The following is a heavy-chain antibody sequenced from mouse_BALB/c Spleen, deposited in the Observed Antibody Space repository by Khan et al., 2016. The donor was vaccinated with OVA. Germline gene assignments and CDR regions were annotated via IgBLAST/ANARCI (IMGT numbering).Heavy chain of an antibody. CDR1: GFTFSSYV. J-gene: IGHJ2*01. Sequence: EVELVESGGDLVKPGGCLKLSCAASGFTFSSYVMSWVRQTPAKRLEWVASISSGGTTDSPDTVKGRITISRDNARNILYLQMTSMRSEYPTIDYCIREDYDNDKYYFDNWGQGTTLTVSS. V-gene: IGHV5-6-5*01. CDR3: IREDYDNDKYYFDN. D-gene: IGHD2-4*01. CDR2: ISSGGTT.